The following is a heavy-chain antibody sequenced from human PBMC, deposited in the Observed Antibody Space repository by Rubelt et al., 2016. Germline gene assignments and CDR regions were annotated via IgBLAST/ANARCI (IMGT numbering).Heavy chain of an antibody. CDR2: IYYSGTT. CDR3: ARAPSRTWGAASNTWFDP. CDR1: GFTFSNYA. D-gene: IGHD6-25*01. V-gene: IGHV4-38-2*01. Sequence: VQLVESGGGLVQPGGSLRLSCAASGFTFSNYAMTWVRQAPGKGLEWIGSIYYSGTTYYSPSLKSRLTISVDTSKNQFSLKLTSVVAADTAIYYWARAPSRTWGAASNTWFDPWGQGTLVTVSS. J-gene: IGHJ5*02.